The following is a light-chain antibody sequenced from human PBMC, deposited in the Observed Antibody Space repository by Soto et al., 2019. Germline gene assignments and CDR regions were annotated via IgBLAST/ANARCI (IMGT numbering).Light chain of an antibody. CDR3: QQYGTSPFT. J-gene: IGKJ2*01. CDR1: QSVRNSY. Sequence: EIVLTQSPGTLSLSPGERATLSCRASQSVRNSYLAWYQQKPGQAPRLLIYGATAWATGIPDRFSGSGSGTDFTLTISRLEPEDFAVYYCQQYGTSPFTFGQGTKVEIK. V-gene: IGKV3-20*01. CDR2: GAT.